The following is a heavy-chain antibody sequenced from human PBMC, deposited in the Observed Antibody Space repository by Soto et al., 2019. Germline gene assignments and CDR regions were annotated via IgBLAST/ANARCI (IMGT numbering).Heavy chain of an antibody. V-gene: IGHV1-24*01. J-gene: IGHJ4*02. CDR3: ATAIPGYSSSWPNTHDY. CDR1: GYTLTELS. CDR2: FDPEDGET. Sequence: ASVKVSCKVSGYTLTELSMHWVRQAPGKGLEWMGGFDPEDGETIYAQKLQGRVTMTEDTSTDTAYKELSSLRSEDTAVYYCATAIPGYSSSWPNTHDYWGQGTLVTVSS. D-gene: IGHD6-13*01.